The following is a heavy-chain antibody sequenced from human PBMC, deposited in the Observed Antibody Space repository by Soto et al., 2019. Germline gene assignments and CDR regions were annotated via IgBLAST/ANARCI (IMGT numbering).Heavy chain of an antibody. CDR1: GYTFTGNY. Sequence: ASVKVSCKASGYTFTGNYMHWARQAHGQGLEWMGWINPNSGGTNYAQKFQGRVTMTRDTSISTAYMELSRLRSDDTAVYFCARGYYYDSSGYYFGYWGQGTLVTVSS. V-gene: IGHV1-2*02. CDR3: ARGYYYDSSGYYFGY. D-gene: IGHD3-22*01. CDR2: INPNSGGT. J-gene: IGHJ4*02.